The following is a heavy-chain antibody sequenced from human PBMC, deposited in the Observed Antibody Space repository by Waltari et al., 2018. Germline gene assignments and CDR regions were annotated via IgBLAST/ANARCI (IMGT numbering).Heavy chain of an antibody. CDR3: ARGARRTTVTTGWWYFDL. D-gene: IGHD4-17*01. V-gene: IGHV3-74*01. Sequence: EVQLVESEGGLVQRGGSLRLSCAASGFTYSMYWMHWVRQAPGKGLVWVSRSNSDGSSTSYADSVKGRFTISKDNAKNTVYLQMNSLRAEDTAIYYCARGARRTTVTTGWWYFDLWGRGTLVTVSS. J-gene: IGHJ2*01. CDR1: GFTYSMYW. CDR2: SNSDGSST.